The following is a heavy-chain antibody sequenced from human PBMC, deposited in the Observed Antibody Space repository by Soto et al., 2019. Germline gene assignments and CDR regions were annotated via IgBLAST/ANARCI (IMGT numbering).Heavy chain of an antibody. CDR3: AKDRSTGTTSDFDY. J-gene: IGHJ4*02. V-gene: IGHV3-30*18. CDR2: ISYDGSNK. D-gene: IGHD1-1*01. CDR1: GFTFSSYC. Sequence: GGSLRLSCAASGFTFSSYCMHWVRQAPGKGLEWVAVISYDGSNKYYADSVKGRFTISRDNSKNTLYLQMNSLRAEDTAVYYCAKDRSTGTTSDFDYWGQGTLVTVSS.